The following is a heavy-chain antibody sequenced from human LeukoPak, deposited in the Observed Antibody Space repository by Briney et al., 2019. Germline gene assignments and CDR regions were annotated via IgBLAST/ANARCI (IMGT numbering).Heavy chain of an antibody. CDR1: GGSFSGYY. D-gene: IGHD4-11*01. V-gene: IGHV4-34*01. CDR2: INHSGST. Sequence: PSETLSLTCAVYGGSFSGYYWSWIRQPPGKGLEWIGEINHSGSTNYNPSLKSRVTISVDTSKNQFSLKLSSVTAADTAVYYCARGVLHHFDHWGQGTLVTVSS. J-gene: IGHJ4*02. CDR3: ARGVLHHFDH.